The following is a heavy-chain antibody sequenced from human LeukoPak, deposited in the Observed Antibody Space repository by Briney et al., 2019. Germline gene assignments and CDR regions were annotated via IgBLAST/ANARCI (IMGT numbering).Heavy chain of an antibody. J-gene: IGHJ6*02. CDR2: INHSGST. CDR3: ARGPRAKSYYYYYGMDV. CDR1: GGSFSGYY. V-gene: IGHV4-34*01. D-gene: IGHD3-10*01. Sequence: SETLSLTCAVYGGSFSGYYWSWIRQPPGKGLEWIGEINHSGSTNYNPSLKSRVTISVDTSKNQSSLKLSSVTAADTAVYYCARGPRAKSYYYYYGMDVWGQGTTVTVSS.